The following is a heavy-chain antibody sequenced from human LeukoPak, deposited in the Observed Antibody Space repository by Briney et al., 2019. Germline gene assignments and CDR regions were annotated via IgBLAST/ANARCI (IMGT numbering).Heavy chain of an antibody. D-gene: IGHD6-19*01. V-gene: IGHV3-30*18. Sequence: GGSLRLSCAASEFTFSSYGMHWVRQAPGKGLEWVAVISYDGSNKYYADSVKGRFTISRDNSKNTLYLQMNSLRAEDTAVYYCAKDYGSSGWDPLDYWGQGTLVTVSS. J-gene: IGHJ4*02. CDR1: EFTFSSYG. CDR3: AKDYGSSGWDPLDY. CDR2: ISYDGSNK.